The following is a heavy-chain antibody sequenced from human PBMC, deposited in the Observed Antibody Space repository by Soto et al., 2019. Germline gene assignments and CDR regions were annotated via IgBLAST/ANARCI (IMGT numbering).Heavy chain of an antibody. CDR3: TTYTHDYGDYGDYYFDY. CDR1: GFTFSNAW. CDR2: IKSKTDGGTT. V-gene: IGHV3-15*01. J-gene: IGHJ4*02. Sequence: GGSLRLSCAASGFTFSNAWMSWVRQAPGKGLEWVGRIKSKTDGGTTDYAAPVKGRFTISRDDSKNTLYLQMNSLKTEDTAVYYCTTYTHDYGDYGDYYFDYWGQGTLVTVSS. D-gene: IGHD4-17*01.